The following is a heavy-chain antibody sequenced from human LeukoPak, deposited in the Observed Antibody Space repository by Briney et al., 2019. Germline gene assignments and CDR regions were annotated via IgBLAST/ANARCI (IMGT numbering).Heavy chain of an antibody. Sequence: SETLFLTCTVSGGSISSYYWSWIRQPPGKGLEWIGYIYYSGSTNYNPSLKSRVTISVDTSKNQFSLKLSSVTAADTAVYYCARLSRDTAMSLDYWGQGTLVTVSS. D-gene: IGHD5-18*01. CDR3: ARLSRDTAMSLDY. CDR1: GGSISSYY. CDR2: IYYSGST. J-gene: IGHJ4*02. V-gene: IGHV4-59*01.